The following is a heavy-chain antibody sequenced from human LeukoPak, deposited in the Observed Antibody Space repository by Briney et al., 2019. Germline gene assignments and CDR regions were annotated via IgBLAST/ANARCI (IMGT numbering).Heavy chain of an antibody. CDR3: SSLTTAYYFDY. CDR2: IYHSGST. J-gene: IGHJ4*02. CDR1: GGSISSSNW. V-gene: IGHV4-4*02. Sequence: SETLSLTCAVSGGSISSSNWWSWVRQPPGQGLEWIGEIYHSGSTNYNPSLKSRVTISVDKSKNQFSLKLSSVTAADTAVYYCSSLTTAYYFDYWGQGTLVTVSS. D-gene: IGHD4-11*01.